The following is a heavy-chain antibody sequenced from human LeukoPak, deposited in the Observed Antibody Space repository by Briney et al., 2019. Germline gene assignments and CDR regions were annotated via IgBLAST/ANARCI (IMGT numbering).Heavy chain of an antibody. V-gene: IGHV1-2*02. CDR2: INPNSGGT. J-gene: IGHJ4*02. CDR1: GYTFTGYY. Sequence: ASVKVSCKASGYTFTGYYMHWVRQAPGQGLEWMGWINPNSGGTNYAQKFQGGVTMTRDTSISTAYMELSRLRSDDTAVYYCASSSWYTYYFDYWGQGTLVTVSS. D-gene: IGHD6-13*01. CDR3: ASSSWYTYYFDY.